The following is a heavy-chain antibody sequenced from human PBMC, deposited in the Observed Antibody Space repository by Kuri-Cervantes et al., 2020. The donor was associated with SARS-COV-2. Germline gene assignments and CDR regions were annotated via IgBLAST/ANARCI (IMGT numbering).Heavy chain of an antibody. CDR1: GFTFSSYA. J-gene: IGHJ4*02. Sequence: SLKISCAASGFTFSSYAMHWVRQAPGKGLEWVSGISWNSGSIGYADSVKGRFTISRDNAKNTLYLQMNSLRAEDTAVYYCARGTTYGDYGIDYWGQGTLVTVSS. CDR2: ISWNSGSI. CDR3: ARGTTYGDYGIDY. D-gene: IGHD4-17*01. V-gene: IGHV3-9*01.